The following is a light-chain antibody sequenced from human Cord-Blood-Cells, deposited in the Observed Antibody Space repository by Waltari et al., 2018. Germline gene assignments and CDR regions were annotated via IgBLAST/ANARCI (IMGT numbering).Light chain of an antibody. CDR3: CSYAGSRVV. Sequence: QSALPQPASVSGSPGQSITIACTGTSSDVGSYNLVSWYQQPQGKAPKLMIYEVSKRPSGVSNRFSGSKSGNTASLTISGLQAEDEADYYCCSYAGSRVVFGGGTKLTVL. CDR2: EVS. J-gene: IGLJ2*01. CDR1: SSDVGSYNL. V-gene: IGLV2-23*02.